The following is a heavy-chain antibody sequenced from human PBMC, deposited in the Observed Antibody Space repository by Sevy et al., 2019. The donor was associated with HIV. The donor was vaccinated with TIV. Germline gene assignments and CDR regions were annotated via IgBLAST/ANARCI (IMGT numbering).Heavy chain of an antibody. CDR1: GFAFSTYG. J-gene: IGHJ4*01. Sequence: GGSLRLSCTASGFAFSTYGMHWVRQAPGKGLEWVAIIWYEGINKDYAEPVKGRFTISRDNSKNALYLQMNSLRVDDSAVYYCAIERRSSGIDYWGQGTLVTVSS. D-gene: IGHD3-10*01. V-gene: IGHV3-33*01. CDR2: IWYEGINK. CDR3: AIERRSSGIDY.